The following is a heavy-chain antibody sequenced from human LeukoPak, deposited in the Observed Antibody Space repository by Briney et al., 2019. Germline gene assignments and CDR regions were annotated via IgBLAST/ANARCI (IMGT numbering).Heavy chain of an antibody. V-gene: IGHV3-11*01. D-gene: IGHD3-10*01. J-gene: IGHJ4*02. CDR2: ISSSGSTI. CDR3: ARDSISGRFDY. CDR1: GFTFSDYY. Sequence: GGSLRLSCAATGFTFSDYYMSWIRQAPGKGLEWVSYISSSGSTIYYADSVKGRFTISRDNAKNSLYLQMNSLRAEDTAVYYCARDSISGRFDYWGQGTLVTVSS.